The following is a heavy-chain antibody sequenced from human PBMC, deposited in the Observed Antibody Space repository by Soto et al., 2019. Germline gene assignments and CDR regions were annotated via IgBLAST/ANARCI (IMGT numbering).Heavy chain of an antibody. CDR3: VRDVNWGFDS. J-gene: IGHJ5*01. CDR2: IRSGGSAT. CDR1: GFNFDTEP. V-gene: IGHV3-48*02. Sequence: EVQLVESGGGLVHPGGSLKLSCAASGFNFDTEPMNWVRQAPGKGLEWVSIIRSGGSATSYADSVKGRFTISRDNGKNSLYLQMNSLRDEDTAVYFCVRDVNWGFDSWGQGTLVTVSS. D-gene: IGHD7-27*01.